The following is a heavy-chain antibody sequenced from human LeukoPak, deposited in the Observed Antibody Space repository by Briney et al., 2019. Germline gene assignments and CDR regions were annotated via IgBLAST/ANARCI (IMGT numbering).Heavy chain of an antibody. J-gene: IGHJ4*02. CDR2: INEDGSTT. D-gene: IGHD1-26*01. V-gene: IGHV3-74*01. CDR1: GFTFSSYW. CDR3: VRDLGGRSGH. Sequence: GGSLRLSCAASGFTFSSYWMHWVRQAPGKGLVWFSRINEDGSTTNYADSVKGRSTIFRDNAKNTLYLQMNSLRAEDTAVYYCVRDLGGRSGHWGQGTLVTVSA.